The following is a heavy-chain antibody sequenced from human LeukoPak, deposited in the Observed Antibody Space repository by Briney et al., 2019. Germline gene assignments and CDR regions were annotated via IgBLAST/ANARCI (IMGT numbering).Heavy chain of an antibody. V-gene: IGHV1-46*01. J-gene: IGHJ4*02. CDR3: ARIQSSSSAHFDD. D-gene: IGHD6-6*01. CDR2: INPSGGST. CDR1: GYTFTSYY. Sequence: GASVNVSCKASGYTFTSYYMHWVRQAPGQGLEWMGIINPSGGSTSYAQKSPGRVTMTRDMSTSTVYMEPSSLRSEDPAVYYCARIQSSSSAHFDDGGQGTLVTVSS.